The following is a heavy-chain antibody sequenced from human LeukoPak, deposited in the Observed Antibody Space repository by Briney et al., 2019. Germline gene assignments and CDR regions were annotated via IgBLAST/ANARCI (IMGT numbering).Heavy chain of an antibody. CDR1: GDSISSYY. V-gene: IGHV4-59*08. Sequence: SETLSLTRTVSGDSISSYYWSWIRQPPGKGLEWIGYVHNSGSSAYIASLKSRVTTSVDMSKNQFSLSLTSVTAADTALYYCARWYCSNNICFHMDVWGKGTTVTVFS. J-gene: IGHJ6*03. CDR2: VHNSGSS. D-gene: IGHD2-2*01. CDR3: ARWYCSNNICFHMDV.